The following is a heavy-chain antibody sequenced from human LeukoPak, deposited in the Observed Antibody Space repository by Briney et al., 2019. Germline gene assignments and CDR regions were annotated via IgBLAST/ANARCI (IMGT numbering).Heavy chain of an antibody. Sequence: SETLSLTCTVSGGSISSSFYYWGWIRQPPGKGLEWIGSIYYSGSTYYNPSLKSRVTISVDTSKNQFSLKLRSVTAADTAVYYCARGPSTYGPPYFDYWGRGTLVTVSS. V-gene: IGHV4-39*01. CDR3: ARGPSTYGPPYFDY. CDR1: GGSISSSFYY. D-gene: IGHD3-10*01. CDR2: IYYSGST. J-gene: IGHJ4*02.